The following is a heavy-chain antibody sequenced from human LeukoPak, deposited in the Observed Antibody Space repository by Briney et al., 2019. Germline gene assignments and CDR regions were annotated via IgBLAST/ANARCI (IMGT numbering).Heavy chain of an antibody. J-gene: IGHJ1*01. D-gene: IGHD2-2*01. CDR3: AIEGPRFSSTSPLGH. Sequence: QASETLSLTCAAYGGSFSGYYWSWIRQPPGKGLEWIGEINHSGSTNYNPSLKSRVTISVDTSKNQFSLKLSSVTAADTAVYYCAIEGPRFSSTSPLGHWGQGTLVTVSS. V-gene: IGHV4-34*01. CDR2: INHSGST. CDR1: GGSFSGYY.